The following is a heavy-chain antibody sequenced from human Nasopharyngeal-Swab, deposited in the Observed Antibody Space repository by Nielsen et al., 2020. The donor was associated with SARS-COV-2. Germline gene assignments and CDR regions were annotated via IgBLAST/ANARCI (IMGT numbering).Heavy chain of an antibody. CDR2: ISYDGSNK. Sequence: SCAASGFTFSSYAMHWVRQAPGKGLEWVAVISYDGSNKYYADSVKGRFTISRDNSKNTLYLQMNSLRAEDTAVYYCASIPYCSSTSCKYEGYYYYYMDVWGKGTTVTVSS. D-gene: IGHD2-2*01. V-gene: IGHV3-30-3*01. CDR1: GFTFSSYA. CDR3: ASIPYCSSTSCKYEGYYYYYMDV. J-gene: IGHJ6*03.